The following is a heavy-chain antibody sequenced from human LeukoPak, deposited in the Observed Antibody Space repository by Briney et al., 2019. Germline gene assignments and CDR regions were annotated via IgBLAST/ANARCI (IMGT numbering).Heavy chain of an antibody. J-gene: IGHJ4*02. Sequence: PGGSLRLSCAASGFTFSSYGMHWVRQAPGKGPEGVAFIRYDGSNKYYADSVKGRFTISRDNSKNTLYLQMNSLRAEDTAVYYCAPIMITFGGVIPFDYWGQGTLVTVSS. CDR2: IRYDGSNK. D-gene: IGHD3-16*02. CDR1: GFTFSSYG. V-gene: IGHV3-30*02. CDR3: APIMITFGGVIPFDY.